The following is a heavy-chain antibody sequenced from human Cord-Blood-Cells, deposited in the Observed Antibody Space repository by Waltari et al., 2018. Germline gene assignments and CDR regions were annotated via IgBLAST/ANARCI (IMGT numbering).Heavy chain of an antibody. V-gene: IGHV4-34*01. D-gene: IGHD3-3*01. Sequence: QVQLPQWGAGLLKPSETLSLSCAVYGGSFSGYSWSWIRQPPGKGLEWIGEINHSGSTNYNPSLKSRVTISVDTSKNQFSLKLSSVTAADTAVYYCARGRVFGVVIDYWGQGTLVTVSS. CDR3: ARGRVFGVVIDY. CDR2: INHSGST. CDR1: GGSFSGYS. J-gene: IGHJ4*02.